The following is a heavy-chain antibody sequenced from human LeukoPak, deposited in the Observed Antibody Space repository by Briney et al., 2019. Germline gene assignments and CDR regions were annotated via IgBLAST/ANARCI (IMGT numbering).Heavy chain of an antibody. CDR2: INPSGGST. Sequence: ASVKVSCKASGYTFTSYYMHWVRQAPGQGLEWMGIINPSGGSTSCAQKFQGRVTMTRDMSTSTVYMELSSLRSEDTAVYYCASLSGSSGWDYWGQGTLVTVSS. CDR3: ASLSGSSGWDY. D-gene: IGHD6-19*01. J-gene: IGHJ4*02. V-gene: IGHV1-46*01. CDR1: GYTFTSYY.